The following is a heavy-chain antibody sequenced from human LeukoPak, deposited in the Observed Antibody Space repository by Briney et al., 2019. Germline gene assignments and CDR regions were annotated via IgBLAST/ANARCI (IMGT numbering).Heavy chain of an antibody. Sequence: PGGSLRLSCAASGFTFSSYGMHWVRQAPGKGLEWVAYIQNDGSNEQYADSVKGRFSISRDSSKNILYLQMNSLRAGDTAVYYCAKAQRGQGVPAAKMIYYYYMDVRGKGTTVTVSS. CDR1: GFTFSSYG. CDR3: AKAQRGQGVPAAKMIYYYYMDV. CDR2: IQNDGSNE. V-gene: IGHV3-30*02. D-gene: IGHD2-2*01. J-gene: IGHJ6*03.